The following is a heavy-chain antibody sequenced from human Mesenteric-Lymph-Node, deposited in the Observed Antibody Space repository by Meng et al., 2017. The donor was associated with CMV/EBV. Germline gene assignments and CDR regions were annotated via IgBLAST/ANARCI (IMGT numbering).Heavy chain of an antibody. CDR3: ARRIAAAGTYYYYGMDV. V-gene: IGHV3-48*04. Sequence: GGSLRLSCAASGFTFSSYSMNWVRQAPGKGLEWVSYISSSSSTIYYADSVKGRFTISRDNAKNSLYLQMNSLRAEDTAVYYCARRIAAAGTYYYYGMDVWGQGTTVTVSS. CDR2: ISSSSSTI. J-gene: IGHJ6*02. D-gene: IGHD6-13*01. CDR1: GFTFSSYS.